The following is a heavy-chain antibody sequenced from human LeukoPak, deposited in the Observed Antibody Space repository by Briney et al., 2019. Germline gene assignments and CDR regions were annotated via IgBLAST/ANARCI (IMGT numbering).Heavy chain of an antibody. CDR2: ISYDGSNK. Sequence: GGSLRLSCAASGFTFSSYDMHWVRQAPGKGLEWVALISYDGSNKYYADSVKGRFTISRDNSNNTLYLQMNSLRAEDTAVYYFADDYGSGSYYSFYYWGQGTLVTVSS. CDR1: GFTFSSYD. J-gene: IGHJ4*02. D-gene: IGHD3-10*01. CDR3: ADDYGSGSYYSFYY. V-gene: IGHV3-30*18.